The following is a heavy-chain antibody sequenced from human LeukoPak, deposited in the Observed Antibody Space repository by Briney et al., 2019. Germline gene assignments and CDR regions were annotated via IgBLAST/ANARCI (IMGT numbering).Heavy chain of an antibody. D-gene: IGHD3-22*01. V-gene: IGHV3-20*04. Sequence: GGSLRLSCAASGFTFDDYAMSWVRRAPGKGLEWVSGIKWNGGSTGYADSVKGRFTISRDNAKNSLYLQMNSLRAEDTALYYCARVSDSSGYYPIDYWGQGTLVTVSS. CDR1: GFTFDDYA. CDR2: IKWNGGST. CDR3: ARVSDSSGYYPIDY. J-gene: IGHJ4*02.